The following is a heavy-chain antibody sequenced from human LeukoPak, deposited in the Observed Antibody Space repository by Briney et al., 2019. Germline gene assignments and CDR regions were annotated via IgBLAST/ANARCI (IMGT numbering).Heavy chain of an antibody. CDR2: ISGSGGST. Sequence: GGSLRLSCAASGFTFSSYEMNWVRQAPGKGLEWVSAISGSGGSTYYADSVKGRFTISRDNSKNTLYLQMNSLRAEDTAVYYCAKELDSSGWYYFDYWGQGTLVTVSS. CDR1: GFTFSSYE. D-gene: IGHD6-19*01. J-gene: IGHJ4*02. CDR3: AKELDSSGWYYFDY. V-gene: IGHV3-23*01.